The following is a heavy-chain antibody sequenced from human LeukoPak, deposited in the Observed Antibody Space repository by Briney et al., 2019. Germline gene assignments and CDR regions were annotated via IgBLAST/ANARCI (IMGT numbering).Heavy chain of an antibody. Sequence: SETLSLTCTVSGGSISSYYWSWIRQPAGKGLEWIGRIYTSGGTNYNPSPKSRVTMSVDTSKNQFSLKLSSVTAADTAVYYCARGNLHYPYNWFDPWGQGTLVTVSS. J-gene: IGHJ5*02. CDR3: ARGNLHYPYNWFDP. V-gene: IGHV4-4*07. D-gene: IGHD1-14*01. CDR2: IYTSGGT. CDR1: GGSISSYY.